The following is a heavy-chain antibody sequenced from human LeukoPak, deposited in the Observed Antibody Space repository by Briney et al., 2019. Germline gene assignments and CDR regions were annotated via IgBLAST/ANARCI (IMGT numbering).Heavy chain of an antibody. CDR2: FDPEEGEI. Sequence: GASVKVSCKVSGYTLTELSMHWVRQAPGKGLEWMGGFDPEEGEIIYAQQFEGRVVMTEDTSTDTAYLEFGSLTSEDTAVYFCATLVTAYCGGDCLTYFDYWGQGTLVTVSS. J-gene: IGHJ4*02. V-gene: IGHV1-24*01. CDR1: GYTLTELS. D-gene: IGHD2-21*02. CDR3: ATLVTAYCGGDCLTYFDY.